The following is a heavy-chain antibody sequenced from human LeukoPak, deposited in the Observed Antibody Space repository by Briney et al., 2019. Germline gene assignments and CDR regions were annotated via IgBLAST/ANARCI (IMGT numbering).Heavy chain of an antibody. D-gene: IGHD5-18*01. Sequence: GGSLRLSCAASGFTFSSYSMNWVRQAPGKGLEWVSSITSSGRYIYYADSVKGRFTISRDNAKNSLYLQMNSLRAEDTAVYYCARDSGHVDTAMAHDYWGQGTLVTVSS. CDR1: GFTFSSYS. CDR2: ITSSGRYI. J-gene: IGHJ4*02. V-gene: IGHV3-21*01. CDR3: ARDSGHVDTAMAHDY.